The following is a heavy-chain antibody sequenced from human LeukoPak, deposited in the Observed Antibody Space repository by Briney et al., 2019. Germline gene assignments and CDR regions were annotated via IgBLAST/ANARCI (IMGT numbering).Heavy chain of an antibody. CDR1: GFTFSSYA. CDR3: AKTERRTSFPMSGAYYFDC. D-gene: IGHD2-2*01. CDR2: ISGSGGGT. J-gene: IGHJ4*02. Sequence: GGSLRLSCAASGFTFSSYAMSWVRQAPGKGLEWVSVISGSGGGTYYADSVKGRFTISRDNSKNTLYLQMNSLRAEDTAVYYCAKTERRTSFPMSGAYYFDCWGQGTLVTVSS. V-gene: IGHV3-23*01.